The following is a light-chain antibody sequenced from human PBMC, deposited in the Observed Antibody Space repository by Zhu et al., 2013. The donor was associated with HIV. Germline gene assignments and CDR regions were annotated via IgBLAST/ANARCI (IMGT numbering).Light chain of an antibody. V-gene: IGKV3-20*01. CDR1: QSVSNS. CDR2: GAS. J-gene: IGKJ4*01. CDR3: HQYGSSPLT. Sequence: EIVLTQSPVTLSLSLGERATLSCRASQSVSNSLAWYQQKPGQGPRLLMYGASTRGTGIPDRFSGSGSGTDFSLSISRLEPEDFAVYYCHQYGSSPLTFGGGTTVGI.